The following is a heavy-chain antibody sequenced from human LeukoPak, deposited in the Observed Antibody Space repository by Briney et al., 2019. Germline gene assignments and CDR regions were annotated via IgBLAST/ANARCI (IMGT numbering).Heavy chain of an antibody. CDR2: INAGRGGT. J-gene: IGHJ4*02. CDR1: GYTFTTYA. D-gene: IGHD5-24*01. CDR3: ARDGGYNIHFDY. V-gene: IGHV1-3*03. Sequence: ASVKVSCKASGYTFTTYAIHWVRQAPGQRLEWMGWINAGRGGTDYSREFQGRLTITRDTSATTAYMELTSLTFEDMAVYYCARDGGYNIHFDYWGQGTLVTVSS.